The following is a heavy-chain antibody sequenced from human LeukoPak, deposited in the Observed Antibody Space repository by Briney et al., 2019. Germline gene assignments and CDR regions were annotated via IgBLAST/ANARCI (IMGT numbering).Heavy chain of an antibody. J-gene: IGHJ4*02. Sequence: GRSLRLSCAASGFTFSNYAMHWVRQAPGNGLEWVAVISYDGSNKYYADSVKGRFTISRDNSRNTLYLQMNSLRAEGTAVYYCARDSYGLDYWGQGTLVTVSS. CDR3: ARDSYGLDY. CDR1: GFTFSNYA. CDR2: ISYDGSNK. V-gene: IGHV3-30*01. D-gene: IGHD4-17*01.